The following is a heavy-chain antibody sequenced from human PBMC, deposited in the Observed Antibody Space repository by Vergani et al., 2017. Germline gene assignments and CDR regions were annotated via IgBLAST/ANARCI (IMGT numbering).Heavy chain of an antibody. CDR2: IYYSGST. CDR3: ARDGSSYWNNWFDP. D-gene: IGHD6-6*01. CDR1: GGSISSYY. V-gene: IGHV4-59*01. J-gene: IGHJ5*02. Sequence: QVQLQESGPGLVKPSETLSLTCTVSGGSISSYYWSWIRQPPGKGLEWIGYIYYSGSTNYNPSLKSRVTISVDTSKNQFPLKLSAVTAADTAVYYCARDGSSYWNNWFDPWGQGTLVTVSS.